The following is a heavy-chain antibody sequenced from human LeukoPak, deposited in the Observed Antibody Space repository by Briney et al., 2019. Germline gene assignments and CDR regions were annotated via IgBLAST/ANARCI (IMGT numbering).Heavy chain of an antibody. V-gene: IGHV1-18*01. Sequence: ASVKVSCKASGYTFTSYGICWVRQAPGQGLEWMGWISAYNGNTNYAQKFQGRVTMTRDTSTSTVYMELSSLRSEDTAVYYCARARTIAADDYWGQGTLVTVSS. CDR2: ISAYNGNT. D-gene: IGHD6-13*01. J-gene: IGHJ4*02. CDR3: ARARTIAADDY. CDR1: GYTFTSYG.